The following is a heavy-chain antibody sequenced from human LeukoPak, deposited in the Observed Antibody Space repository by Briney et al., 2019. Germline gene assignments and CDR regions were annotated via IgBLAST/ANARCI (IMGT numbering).Heavy chain of an antibody. Sequence: GGSLRLSCAASGFTFSSYEMNWVRQAPGKGLEWVSYISSSGSTIYCADSVKGRFTISRDNAKNSLYLQMNSLRAEGTAVYYCATHSSSWTLGMDVWGQGTTVTVSS. CDR3: ATHSSSWTLGMDV. J-gene: IGHJ6*02. V-gene: IGHV3-48*03. CDR1: GFTFSSYE. D-gene: IGHD6-13*01. CDR2: ISSSGSTI.